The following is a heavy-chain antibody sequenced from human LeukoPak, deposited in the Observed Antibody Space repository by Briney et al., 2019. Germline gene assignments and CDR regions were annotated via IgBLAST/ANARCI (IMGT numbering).Heavy chain of an antibody. V-gene: IGHV3-30*18. Sequence: GGSLRLSCAASGFNFNNYGLHWVRQAPGKGLEWVAVVSYDGSKKYYEDSVKGRFTISRDNSKNTLYLQMNSLRAEDTAVYYCAKWAVLLWFGESSSGYYFDYWGQGALVTVSS. D-gene: IGHD3-10*01. CDR1: GFNFNNYG. CDR2: VSYDGSKK. J-gene: IGHJ4*02. CDR3: AKWAVLLWFGESSSGYYFDY.